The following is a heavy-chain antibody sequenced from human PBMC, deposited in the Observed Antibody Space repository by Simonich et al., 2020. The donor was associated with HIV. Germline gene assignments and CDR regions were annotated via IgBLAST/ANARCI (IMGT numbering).Heavy chain of an antibody. V-gene: IGHV1-2*06. J-gene: IGHJ4*02. D-gene: IGHD2-15*01. CDR1: GYTFTDWN. CDR3: ARGPRGGYFDY. CDR2: INPNSGGT. Sequence: QVQLVQSGAEVKKPGASVKVSCKASGYTFTDWNIHWVRQAPGQGLEWMGRINPNSGGTDDPQKCQGRVTMTRDTSISTAYMELSRLIFDDTAVYYCARGPRGGYFDYWGQGTQVTVSS.